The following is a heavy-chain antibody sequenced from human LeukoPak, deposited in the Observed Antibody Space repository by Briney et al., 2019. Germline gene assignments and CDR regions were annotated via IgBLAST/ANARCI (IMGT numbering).Heavy chain of an antibody. CDR1: GGSFSGYY. J-gene: IGHJ5*02. V-gene: IGHV4-34*01. D-gene: IGHD3-10*01. CDR2: INESGTT. CDR3: ARALMTLVRGVPRTTWFHP. Sequence: SETLSLTCAVFGGSFSGYYWTWVRQAPGKGLERIGEINESGTTNYNASLNNRVTISVDTSKNQFSLKLTSLTAADTAVFYCARALMTLVRGVPRTTWFHPWGQGTLVTVSS.